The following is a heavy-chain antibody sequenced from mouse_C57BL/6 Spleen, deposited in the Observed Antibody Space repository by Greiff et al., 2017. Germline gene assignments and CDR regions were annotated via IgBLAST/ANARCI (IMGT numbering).Heavy chain of an antibody. CDR3: AREDYDYDRVYYFDY. D-gene: IGHD2-4*01. V-gene: IGHV3-6*01. Sequence: DVHLVESGPGLVKPSQSLSLTCSVTGYSITSGYYWNWIRQFPGNKLEWMGYISYDGSNNYNPSLKNRISITRDTSKNQFFLKLNSVTTEDTATYYCAREDYDYDRVYYFDYWGQGTTLTVSS. CDR2: ISYDGSN. J-gene: IGHJ2*01. CDR1: GYSITSGYY.